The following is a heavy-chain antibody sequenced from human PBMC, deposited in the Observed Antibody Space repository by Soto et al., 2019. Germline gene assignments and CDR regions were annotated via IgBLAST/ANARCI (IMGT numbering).Heavy chain of an antibody. J-gene: IGHJ4*02. CDR3: AGPGYSSQDY. V-gene: IGHV3-23*01. D-gene: IGHD5-18*01. CDR1: GFTFSSFA. Sequence: VQLLESGGGLVQPGGSLRLSCAASGFTFSSFALSWVRQAPGKGLEWVSAISGSGDGVDYADSVKGQFTISRDNSKNTLYLQMNNLRVGDTVVYYCAGPGYSSQDYCGQGTLVTVSS. CDR2: ISGSGDGV.